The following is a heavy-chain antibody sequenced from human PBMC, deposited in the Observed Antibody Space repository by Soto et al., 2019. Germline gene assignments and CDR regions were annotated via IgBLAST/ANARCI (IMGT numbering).Heavy chain of an antibody. J-gene: IGHJ4*02. CDR1: GGSFSGYY. Sequence: QVQLQQWGAGLLKPSETLSLTCAVYGGSFSGYYWSWIRQPPGKGLEWIGEINHRGSTNYNPSLKSRVTISVDTSKNQFPLKLSSVTAADTAVYYCARTGGYSYGYGNFDYWGQGTLVTVSS. CDR2: INHRGST. CDR3: ARTGGYSYGYGNFDY. D-gene: IGHD5-18*01. V-gene: IGHV4-34*01.